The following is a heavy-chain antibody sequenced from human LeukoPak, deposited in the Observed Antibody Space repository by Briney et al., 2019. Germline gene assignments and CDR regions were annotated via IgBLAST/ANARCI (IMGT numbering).Heavy chain of an antibody. CDR2: INHSGST. V-gene: IGHV4-34*01. D-gene: IGHD3-10*01. CDR1: GGSFSGYY. J-gene: IGHJ4*02. Sequence: SETLSLTCAVYGGSFSGYYWSWIRQPPGKGLEWIGEINHSGSTNYNPSLKSRVTISVDTSKNQFSLKLSSVTAADTAVYYCARLIKGVLLDYYGSGSPFDYWGQGTLVTVSS. CDR3: ARLIKGVLLDYYGSGSPFDY.